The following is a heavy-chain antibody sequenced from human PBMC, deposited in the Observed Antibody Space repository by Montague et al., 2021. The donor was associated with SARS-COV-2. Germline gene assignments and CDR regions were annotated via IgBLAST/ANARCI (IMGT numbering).Heavy chain of an antibody. V-gene: IGHV4-59*01. J-gene: IGHJ5*02. CDR3: ARVSRITIFGVVGWFDP. Sequence: SETLSLTCTVSGGSISSYYWSWIRQPPGKGLEWIGYIDYGGGTNXNPSLKIRVTISVDTSKNQFSLKLSSVTAADTAVYYCARVSRITIFGVVGWFDPWGQGTLVTVSS. CDR2: IDYGGGT. CDR1: GGSISSYY. D-gene: IGHD3-3*01.